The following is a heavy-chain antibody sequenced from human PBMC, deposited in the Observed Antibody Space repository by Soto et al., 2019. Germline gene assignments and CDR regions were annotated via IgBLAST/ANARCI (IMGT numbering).Heavy chain of an antibody. V-gene: IGHV1-69*12. CDR2: IIPIFGTA. CDR1: GGTFSSYA. CDR3: ARDWDIVLVPAATSHYGMDV. J-gene: IGHJ6*02. D-gene: IGHD2-2*01. Sequence: QVQLVQSGAEVKKPGSSVKVSCKASGGTFSSYAISWVRQAPGQGLEWMGGIIPIFGTANYAQKFQGRVTITADESTSTAYMGQSSLRSEDTAVYYCARDWDIVLVPAATSHYGMDVWGQGTTVTVSS.